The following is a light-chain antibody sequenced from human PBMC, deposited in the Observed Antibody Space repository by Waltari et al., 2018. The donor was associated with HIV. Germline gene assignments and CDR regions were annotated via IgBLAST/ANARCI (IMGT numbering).Light chain of an antibody. J-gene: IGKJ4*01. V-gene: IGKV1-12*02. CDR1: QAFSTW. CDR3: QRANTSPS. Sequence: DIQMTQSPASVSASVGATVTITCRASQAFSTWIAWYQQKPGRAPKLLIYSASTLHSGVPSRFSGSGSGPDFTLTISNLQPEDFATYYCQRANTSPSFGGGTKVEIK. CDR2: SAS.